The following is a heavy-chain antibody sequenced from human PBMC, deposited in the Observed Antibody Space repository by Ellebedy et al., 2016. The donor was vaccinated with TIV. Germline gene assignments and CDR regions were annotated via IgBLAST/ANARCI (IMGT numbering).Heavy chain of an antibody. CDR3: ASTPNDWRFDAFDI. CDR1: GGSVSSGSYY. D-gene: IGHD1-1*01. CDR2: IYYSGST. Sequence: SETLSLXXTVSGGSVSSGSYYWSWIRQPPGKGLEWIGYIYYSGSTNYNPSLKSRVTISVDTSKNQSSLKLSSVTAADTAVYYCASTPNDWRFDAFDIWGQGTMVTVSS. V-gene: IGHV4-61*01. J-gene: IGHJ3*02.